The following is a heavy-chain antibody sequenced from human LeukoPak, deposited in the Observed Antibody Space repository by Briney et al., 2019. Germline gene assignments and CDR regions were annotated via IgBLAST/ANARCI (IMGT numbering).Heavy chain of an antibody. Sequence: SETLSLTCTVSGGSISSYYWSWIRQPPGKGLEWIGFIYYSGSTNYNPSLKSRVTISVDTSKNQFSLKLSSVAAADTAVYYCARGSYCGGDCYSLQHWGQGTLVTVSS. V-gene: IGHV4-59*01. CDR2: IYYSGST. CDR1: GGSISSYY. CDR3: ARGSYCGGDCYSLQH. D-gene: IGHD2-21*02. J-gene: IGHJ1*01.